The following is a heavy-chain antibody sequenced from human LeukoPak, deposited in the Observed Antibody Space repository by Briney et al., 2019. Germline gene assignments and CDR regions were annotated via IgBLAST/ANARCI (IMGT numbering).Heavy chain of an antibody. J-gene: IGHJ6*02. CDR2: INQDGSEK. CDR1: EFTFGRYW. V-gene: IGHV3-7*01. CDR3: AKEGGRGSITMIVVVIVNNYYGMDV. Sequence: GGSLRLSCAASEFTFGRYWMSWVRQAPGKGLEWVANINQDGSEKYYVDFVKGRFTISRDNAKNSLYLQMNSLRAEDTAVYYCAKEGGRGSITMIVVVIVNNYYGMDVWGQGTTVTVSS. D-gene: IGHD3-22*01.